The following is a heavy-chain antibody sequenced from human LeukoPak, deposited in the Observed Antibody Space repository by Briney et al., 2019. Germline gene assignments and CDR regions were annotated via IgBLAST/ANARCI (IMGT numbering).Heavy chain of an antibody. V-gene: IGHV3-23*01. D-gene: IGHD1-14*01. CDR3: ARSYGTYNWFDS. CDR2: ISGSGGTT. J-gene: IGHJ5*01. Sequence: GGSLRLSWATSGFTFMNYSKSGVRQAPGKGLEWVSGISGSGGTTYYADSLKGRFTIPSDNSKDTLYVQMNSLRAEDTAVYYWARSYGTYNWFDSWGQGTLVTVSS. CDR1: GFTFMNYS.